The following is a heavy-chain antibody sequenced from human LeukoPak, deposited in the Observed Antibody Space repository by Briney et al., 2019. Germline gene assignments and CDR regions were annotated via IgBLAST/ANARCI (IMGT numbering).Heavy chain of an antibody. CDR2: IWYDGSNK. D-gene: IGHD6-13*01. V-gene: IGHV3-33*01. CDR1: GFTFSNYG. J-gene: IGHJ4*02. CDR3: ARAGSSSWYPPDY. Sequence: GGSLRLSCAASGFTFSNYGMHWVRQAPGKGLEWVAVIWYDGSNKYYVDSVEGRSTISRDNSKNTLYLQMNSLRAEDTAVYYCARAGSSSWYPPDYWGQGTLVTVSS.